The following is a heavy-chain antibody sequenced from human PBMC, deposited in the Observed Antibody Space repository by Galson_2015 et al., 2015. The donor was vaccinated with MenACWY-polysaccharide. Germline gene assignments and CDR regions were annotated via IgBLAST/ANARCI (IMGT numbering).Heavy chain of an antibody. J-gene: IGHJ3*02. D-gene: IGHD6-13*01. Sequence: SLRLSCAASGFTFSSYSMNWVRQAPGKGLEWVSSISSSSSYIYYADSVKGRFTISRDNAKNSLYLQMNSLRAEDTAVYYCARDSSSWYGDDAFDIWGQGTMVTVSS. CDR2: ISSSSSYI. CDR3: ARDSSSWYGDDAFDI. V-gene: IGHV3-21*01. CDR1: GFTFSSYS.